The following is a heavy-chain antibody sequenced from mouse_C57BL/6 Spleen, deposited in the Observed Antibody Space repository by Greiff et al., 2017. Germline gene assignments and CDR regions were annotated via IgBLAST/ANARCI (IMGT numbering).Heavy chain of an antibody. J-gene: IGHJ2*01. D-gene: IGHD1-1*01. CDR2: IDPETGGT. V-gene: IGHV1-15*01. CDR1: GYTFTDYE. Sequence: QVQLQQSGAELVRPGASVTLSCKASGYTFTDYEMHWVKQTPVHGLEWIGAIDPETGGTAYNQKFKGKAILTADKSSSTADMELRSLTSEDSAVYYCTRRTTVVATDYWGQGTTLTVSA. CDR3: TRRTTVVATDY.